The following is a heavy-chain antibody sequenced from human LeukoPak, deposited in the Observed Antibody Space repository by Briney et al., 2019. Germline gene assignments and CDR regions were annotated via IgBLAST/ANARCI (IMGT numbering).Heavy chain of an antibody. CDR2: ISGSGGST. J-gene: IGHJ4*02. D-gene: IGHD3-9*01. V-gene: IGHV3-23*01. CDR3: AKDCGFDILTGYCPFDY. CDR1: GFTFSSYA. Sequence: GGSLRLSCAASGFTFSSYAMSWVRQAPGKGLEWVSAISGSGGSTYYADSVKGRFTISRDNSKNTLYLQMNSLRAEDTAVYYCAKDCGFDILTGYCPFDYWGQGTLVTVSS.